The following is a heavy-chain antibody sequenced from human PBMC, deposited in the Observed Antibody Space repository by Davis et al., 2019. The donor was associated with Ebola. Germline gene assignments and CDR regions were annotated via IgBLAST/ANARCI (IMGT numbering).Heavy chain of an antibody. V-gene: IGHV3-30*02. Sequence: GESLKISCAASGFTFSSYGMHWVRQAPGKGLEWVAAIRDDGSNKYCADSVKGRFTISRDNFKNTLYLQMNRMRDEDTAVYYCAKRGGTSSADNCHYMDVWGKGTTVTASS. CDR1: GFTFSSYG. CDR3: AKRGGTSSADNCHYMDV. CDR2: IRDDGSNK. D-gene: IGHD1-1*01. J-gene: IGHJ6*03.